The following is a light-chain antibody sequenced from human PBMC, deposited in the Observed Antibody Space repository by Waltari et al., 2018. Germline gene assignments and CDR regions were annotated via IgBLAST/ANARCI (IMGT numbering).Light chain of an antibody. CDR3: CSNVGSSVF. Sequence: QSALTQPASVSGSPGQSITISCTGFNSNVGSYNLVSWYQKHPGKAPKLLIYEGNRRPSGVSKRFSGSKSDHPASLTLSGLQAEDEAYYYCCSNVGSSVFFGGGTKLTVL. V-gene: IGLV2-23*03. CDR1: NSNVGSYNL. J-gene: IGLJ2*01. CDR2: EGN.